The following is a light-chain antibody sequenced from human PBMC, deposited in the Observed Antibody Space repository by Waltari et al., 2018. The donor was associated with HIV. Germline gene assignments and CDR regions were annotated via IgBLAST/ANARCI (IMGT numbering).Light chain of an antibody. CDR3: SSYAGSNNSV. CDR2: EVS. Sequence: QSALTQPPSASGSPGQSVTISCTGTSSDVGGYNYVPWYQQHPGKAPKLMIYEVSKRPSGVPDRFSGSKSGNTASLTVSGLQAEDEADYYCSSYAGSNNSVFGGGTKLTVL. V-gene: IGLV2-8*01. CDR1: SSDVGGYNY. J-gene: IGLJ3*02.